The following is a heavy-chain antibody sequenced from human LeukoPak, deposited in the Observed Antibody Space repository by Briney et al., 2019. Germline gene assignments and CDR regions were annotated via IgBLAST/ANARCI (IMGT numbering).Heavy chain of an antibody. CDR1: GGSISSSSYY. CDR3: AGGDYLRDGYPHFDY. J-gene: IGHJ4*02. Sequence: SETLSLTCTVSGGSISSSSYYWGWIRQPPGKGLEWIGSIYYSGSTYYNPSLKSRVTISVDTSKNQFSLKLSSVTAADTAVYYCAGGDYLRDGYPHFDYWGQGTLVTVSS. D-gene: IGHD5-24*01. V-gene: IGHV4-39*07. CDR2: IYYSGST.